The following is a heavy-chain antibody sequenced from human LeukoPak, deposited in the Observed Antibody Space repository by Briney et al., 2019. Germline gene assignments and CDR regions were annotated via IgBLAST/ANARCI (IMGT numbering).Heavy chain of an antibody. CDR3: ASLSDYYMDV. Sequence: SETLSLTCAAYGGSFSGYYWSWIRQPPGKGPEWIGEINHSGSTNYNPSLKSRVTISVDTSKNQFSLKLSSVTAADTAVYYCASLSDYYMDVWGKGTTVTVSS. J-gene: IGHJ6*03. CDR1: GGSFSGYY. V-gene: IGHV4-34*01. CDR2: INHSGST.